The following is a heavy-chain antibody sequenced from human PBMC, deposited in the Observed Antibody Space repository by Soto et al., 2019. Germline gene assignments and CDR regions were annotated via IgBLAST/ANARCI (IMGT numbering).Heavy chain of an antibody. J-gene: IGHJ5*02. D-gene: IGHD6-19*01. CDR2: ISAYNGNT. Sequence: QVQLVQSGAEVKKPGASVKVSCKASGYTFTSYGISWVRQAPGQGLEWMGWISAYNGNTNYAQKLQGRVTMTTDTSTSTGYMELRSLRSDDTAVYYCARAHRYSSGQISGWFDPWGQGTLVTVSS. CDR1: GYTFTSYG. V-gene: IGHV1-18*01. CDR3: ARAHRYSSGQISGWFDP.